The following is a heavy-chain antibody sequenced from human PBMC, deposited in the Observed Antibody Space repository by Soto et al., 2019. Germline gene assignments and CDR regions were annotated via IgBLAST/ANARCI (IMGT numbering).Heavy chain of an antibody. D-gene: IGHD5-12*01. CDR2: INSDGSTT. CDR1: GFTFSSYW. CDR3: VRVPTGGYAFSLDDY. Sequence: EVQLVESGGGLVQPGGSLRLSCAASGFTFSSYWMHWVRQAPGKGLVWVSRINSDGSTTTYADSVKGRFTIYRDNAKNTLYLHMNSLRAEGTAVYYCVRVPTGGYAFSLDDYWGQGTLVTVSS. V-gene: IGHV3-74*01. J-gene: IGHJ4*02.